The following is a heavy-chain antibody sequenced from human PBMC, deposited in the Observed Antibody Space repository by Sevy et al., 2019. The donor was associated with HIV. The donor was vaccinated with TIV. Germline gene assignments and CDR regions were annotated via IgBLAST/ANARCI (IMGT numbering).Heavy chain of an antibody. D-gene: IGHD4-4*01. V-gene: IGHV3-23*01. CDR3: ASQTTMGGYYYYGMDF. Sequence: GGSLRLSCAASGFTFSSYAMSWVRQAPGKGLEWVSAISGSGGSTYYADSVKGRFTISRDNSKNTLYLQMNSLRAEDTAVYYCASQTTMGGYYYYGMDFWGQGTTVTVSS. CDR1: GFTFSSYA. J-gene: IGHJ6*02. CDR2: ISGSGGST.